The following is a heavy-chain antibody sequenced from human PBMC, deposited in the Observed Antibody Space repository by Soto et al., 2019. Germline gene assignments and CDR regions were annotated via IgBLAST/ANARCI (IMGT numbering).Heavy chain of an antibody. J-gene: IGHJ5*02. CDR1: GYTFTSYG. V-gene: IGHV1-18*01. D-gene: IGHD2-15*01. CDR3: ARACSGGSCRNNWFDP. CDR2: ISAYNGNT. Sequence: ASVKVSCKASGYTFTSYGISWVRQAPGQGLEWMGWISAYNGNTNYAQKLQGRVTMTTDTSTSTAYMELRSLRSDDTAVYYCARACSGGSCRNNWFDPWGQGTLVTVSS.